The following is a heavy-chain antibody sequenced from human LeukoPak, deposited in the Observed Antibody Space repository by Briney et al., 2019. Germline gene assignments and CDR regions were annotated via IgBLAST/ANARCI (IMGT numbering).Heavy chain of an antibody. Sequence: GGSLRLSCAASGFTFSIYGMHWVRQAPGKGLEWVAVIWNDGSNKYYADSVKGRFTISRDNSKNTLYLHMNSLRAEDTAIYYCAKGWWSDSWGQGTLVTVSS. CDR3: AKGWWSDS. J-gene: IGHJ4*02. CDR2: IWNDGSNK. CDR1: GFTFSIYG. V-gene: IGHV3-33*06. D-gene: IGHD2-8*02.